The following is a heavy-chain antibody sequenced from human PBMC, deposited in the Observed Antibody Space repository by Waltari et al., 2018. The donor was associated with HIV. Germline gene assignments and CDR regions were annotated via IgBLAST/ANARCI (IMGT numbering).Heavy chain of an antibody. D-gene: IGHD3-10*01. CDR2: AYVTGPT. Sequence: QVQLEESGPGLVKPSQTLSLTCALPGGFIYDRNFWWTWVRPPAGKAPEWIGRAYVTGPTNYNPSLRGRVSISLDTSKRQVSLRLTSVTVADTAVYYCARETFLKARGVSPYYVFNGIDVWGRGITVSVSS. CDR1: GGFIYDRNFW. V-gene: IGHV4-61*02. CDR3: ARETFLKARGVSPYYVFNGIDV. J-gene: IGHJ6*02.